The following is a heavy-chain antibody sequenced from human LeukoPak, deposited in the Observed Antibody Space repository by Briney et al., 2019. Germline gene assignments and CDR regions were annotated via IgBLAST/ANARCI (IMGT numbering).Heavy chain of an antibody. CDR2: ISAYNGNT. Sequence: ASVKVPCKASGYTFTSYGISWVRQAPGQGLEWMGWISAYNGNTNYAQKLQGRVTMTTDTSTSTAYMELRSLRSEDTAVYYCARAPNPLDLLSGYDSWGQGTLVTVSS. V-gene: IGHV1-18*01. J-gene: IGHJ4*02. CDR3: ARAPNPLDLLSGYDS. D-gene: IGHD3-3*01. CDR1: GYTFTSYG.